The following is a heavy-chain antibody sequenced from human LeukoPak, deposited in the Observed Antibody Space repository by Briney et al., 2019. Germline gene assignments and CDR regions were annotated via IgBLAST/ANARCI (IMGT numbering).Heavy chain of an antibody. CDR2: IIPIFGTA. V-gene: IGHV1-69*13. CDR3: ARGRDYDILTGYSKYYGMDV. D-gene: IGHD3-9*01. J-gene: IGHJ6*02. Sequence: SVKVSCKASGGTFSSYAISWVRQAPGQGLEWMGGIIPIFGTANYAQKFQGRVTITADESTSTAYMELSSLRSEDTAVYYCARGRDYDILTGYSKYYGMDVWGQGTTVTVSS. CDR1: GGTFSSYA.